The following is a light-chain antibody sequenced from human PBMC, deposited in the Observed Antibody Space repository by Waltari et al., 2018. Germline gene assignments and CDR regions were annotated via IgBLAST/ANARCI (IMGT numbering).Light chain of an antibody. Sequence: DIVMTQSPDSLAVSLGERATINCKSSQRVLYSSNNKYDLAWYQEKPGQPPKLLIYWASTRESGVPDRFSGSGSGTDFTLTVSSLQAEDVAVYYCQQYYRTPHTFGQGTKLEIK. V-gene: IGKV4-1*01. CDR3: QQYYRTPHT. J-gene: IGKJ2*01. CDR2: WAS. CDR1: QRVLYSSNNKYD.